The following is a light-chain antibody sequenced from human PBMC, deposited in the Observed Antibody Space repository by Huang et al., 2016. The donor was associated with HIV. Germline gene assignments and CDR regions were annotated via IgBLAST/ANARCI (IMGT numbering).Light chain of an antibody. J-gene: IGKJ1*01. CDR2: GAS. Sequence: EIVMTQSPATLSVSPGERVTLSCRASQSVSSNLAWYQQKPGQVPSLLIYGASTRATAIPARFSGSGSGTEFTLTISSLQSEDFAVYFCQQYNKWPRTFGQGTKVEIK. V-gene: IGKV3-15*01. CDR3: QQYNKWPRT. CDR1: QSVSSN.